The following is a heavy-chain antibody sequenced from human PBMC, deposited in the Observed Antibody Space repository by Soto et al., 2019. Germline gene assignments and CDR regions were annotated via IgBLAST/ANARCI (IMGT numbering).Heavy chain of an antibody. CDR3: ARALGYCSGGSCYSKFSPQANDY. V-gene: IGHV1-8*01. D-gene: IGHD2-15*01. Sequence: ESLASCARCSLQQATKKGLEWMGGMNRNSGNTGDAQKFQGRVTMPRNTSISTAYMELSSLRSEDTAVYYCARALGYCSGGSCYSKFSPQANDYWGQGTLVTVSS. CDR2: MNRNSGNT. CDR1: ESLASCA. J-gene: IGHJ4*02.